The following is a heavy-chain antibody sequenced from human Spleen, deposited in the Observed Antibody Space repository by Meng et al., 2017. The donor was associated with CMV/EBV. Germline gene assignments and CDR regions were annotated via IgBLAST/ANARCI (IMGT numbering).Heavy chain of an antibody. Sequence: ASVKVSCKTSGYTFTGYYMHWVRQSPGQGLEWLGWVNAYSGGTNYAQKFQGRVTMTRDTSICTVYMDLSSLRSDDTAVYYCARGAGYCPSASCYNHNWYFDLWGRGTLVTVSS. V-gene: IGHV1-2*02. CDR1: GYTFTGYY. J-gene: IGHJ2*01. D-gene: IGHD2-2*02. CDR3: ARGAGYCPSASCYNHNWYFDL. CDR2: VNAYSGGT.